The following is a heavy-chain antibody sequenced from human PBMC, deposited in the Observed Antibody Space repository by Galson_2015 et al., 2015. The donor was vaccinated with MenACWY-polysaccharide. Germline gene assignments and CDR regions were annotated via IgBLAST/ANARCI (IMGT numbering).Heavy chain of an antibody. Sequence: SETLSLTCAVYGGSFSGYYWSWIRQPPGKGLEWIGEINHSGSTNYNPSLKSRVTISVDTSKNQFSLKLSSVTAADTAVYYCARAGLPTVTHYAGNFDYWGQGTLVTVSS. CDR1: GGSFSGYY. D-gene: IGHD4-11*01. J-gene: IGHJ4*02. CDR3: ARAGLPTVTHYAGNFDY. CDR2: INHSGST. V-gene: IGHV4-34*01.